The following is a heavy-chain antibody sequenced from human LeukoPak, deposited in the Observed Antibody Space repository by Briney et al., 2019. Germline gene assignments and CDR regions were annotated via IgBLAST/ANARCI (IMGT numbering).Heavy chain of an antibody. D-gene: IGHD2-2*01. Sequence: GGSLRLSCAASGFTFSSYATSWVRQAPGKGLEWVSAISGSGGSTYYADSVKGGFTISRDNSKNTLYMQMNSLRAEDTAVYYCAKQVVPAAPRYAFDIWGQGTMVTVSS. CDR2: ISGSGGST. J-gene: IGHJ3*02. V-gene: IGHV3-23*01. CDR3: AKQVVPAAPRYAFDI. CDR1: GFTFSSYA.